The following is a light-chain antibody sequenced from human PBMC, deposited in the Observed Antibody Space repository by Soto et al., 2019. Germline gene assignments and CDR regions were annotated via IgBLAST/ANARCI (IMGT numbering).Light chain of an antibody. Sequence: DIQMTQSPSTLAASVGDRVTITCRASQSISSWLSWYQQKPGKAPKLLIYDASSLESGVPSRFSGSGSGTEFTLNISSLQPDDFATYYCQQYNSYRTFGQGTKVDI. CDR1: QSISSW. CDR3: QQYNSYRT. J-gene: IGKJ1*01. V-gene: IGKV1-5*01. CDR2: DAS.